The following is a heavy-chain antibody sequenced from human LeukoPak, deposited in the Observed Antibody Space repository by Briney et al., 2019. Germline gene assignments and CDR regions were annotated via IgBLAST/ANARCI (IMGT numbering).Heavy chain of an antibody. CDR2: IKQDGSEK. Sequence: GGSLRLSCAASGFTFSSYWMSWVRQAPGKGLEWVANIKQDGSEKYYVDSVKGRFTISRDNAKNSLYLQMNSLRAEDTAVFYCARESTVAGSWYLDLWGRGTLVTVSS. CDR3: ARESTVAGSWYLDL. V-gene: IGHV3-7*01. J-gene: IGHJ2*01. D-gene: IGHD6-19*01. CDR1: GFTFSSYW.